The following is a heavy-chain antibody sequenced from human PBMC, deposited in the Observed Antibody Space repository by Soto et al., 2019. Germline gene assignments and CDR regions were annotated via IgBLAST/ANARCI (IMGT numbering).Heavy chain of an antibody. J-gene: IGHJ6*02. CDR1: GGTFSSYA. Sequence: QVQLVQSGAEVKKPGSSVKVSCKASGGTFSSYAISWVRQAPGQGLEWMGGIIPIFGTANYAQKFQGRVTITADESTSTAYMELSSLRSEDTAVYYCARGEVGYCSSTSCYYGMDVWGQGTTVTVSS. CDR3: ARGEVGYCSSTSCYYGMDV. D-gene: IGHD2-2*01. V-gene: IGHV1-69*01. CDR2: IIPIFGTA.